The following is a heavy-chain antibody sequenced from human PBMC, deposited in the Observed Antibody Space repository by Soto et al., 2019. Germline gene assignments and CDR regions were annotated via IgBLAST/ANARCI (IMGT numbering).Heavy chain of an antibody. CDR3: ARLTDLYIMFEF. J-gene: IGHJ4*02. V-gene: IGHV2-5*02. Sequence: SGPTLVNPTQTLTLTCTFSGFSLSTSEVGVGWIRQPPGKALELLGIIYWDDDKRYSPLLNKRLTITKDTSKNQVVLTMTNMDSVDTGTYYCARLTDLYIMFEFWGQGTQVTVSS. CDR2: IYWDDDK. D-gene: IGHD3-16*01. CDR1: GFSLSTSEVG.